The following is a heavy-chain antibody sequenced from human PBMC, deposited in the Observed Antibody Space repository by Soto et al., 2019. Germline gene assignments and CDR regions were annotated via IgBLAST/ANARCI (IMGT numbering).Heavy chain of an antibody. CDR2: ISSNGGST. Sequence: EVQLVESGGGLVQPGGSLRLSCAASGFTFSSYAMHWVCQAPGKGLEYVSAISSNGGSTYYANSVKGRFTISRDNSKNTLYLQMGSLRAEDMAVYYCARQGSGSYYFDYWGQGTLVTVSS. V-gene: IGHV3-64*01. J-gene: IGHJ4*02. D-gene: IGHD2-15*01. CDR3: ARQGSGSYYFDY. CDR1: GFTFSSYA.